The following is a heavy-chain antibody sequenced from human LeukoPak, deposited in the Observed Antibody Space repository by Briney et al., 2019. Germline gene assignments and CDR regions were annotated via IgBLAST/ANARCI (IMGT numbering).Heavy chain of an antibody. Sequence: GGSLRLSCADSGFTFSRYAMSWVRQAPGKGLEWVSAISGSGDSTYYADSVKGRITISRDNSRNTLYLQMNSLRAEDTAVYYCAKDRALYGSGSYVDYWGQGTLVTVSA. V-gene: IGHV3-23*01. J-gene: IGHJ4*02. CDR2: ISGSGDST. CDR1: GFTFSRYA. D-gene: IGHD3-10*01. CDR3: AKDRALYGSGSYVDY.